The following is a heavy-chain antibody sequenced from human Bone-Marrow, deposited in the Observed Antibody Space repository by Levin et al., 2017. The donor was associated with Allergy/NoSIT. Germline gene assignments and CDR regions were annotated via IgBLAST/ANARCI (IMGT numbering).Heavy chain of an antibody. CDR1: GYTFIGHY. D-gene: IGHD2-15*01. Sequence: ASVKVSCEASGYTFIGHYLHWVRQAPGQGLEWMGRINPNNGGTSYEQRFQGRVTMTRDTSISTAYMELSSLRSDDTALYYCARIGYQTLLGDAFDVWGQGTMITVSS. CDR2: INPNNGGT. CDR3: ARIGYQTLLGDAFDV. J-gene: IGHJ3*01. V-gene: IGHV1-2*06.